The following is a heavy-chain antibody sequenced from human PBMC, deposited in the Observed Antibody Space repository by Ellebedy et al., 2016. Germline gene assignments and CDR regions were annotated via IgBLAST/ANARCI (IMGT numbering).Heavy chain of an antibody. D-gene: IGHD5-18*01. CDR2: IFYSGSS. Sequence: SETLSLTCTVSGGSISSYYWSWIRQPPGKGLEWIGYIFYSGSSNYNPSLKSRVTISVDTSKNQFSLKLRFVTAADTAVYYCARGDTAMVTESFDYWGQGTLVTVSS. J-gene: IGHJ4*02. V-gene: IGHV4-59*08. CDR1: GGSISSYY. CDR3: ARGDTAMVTESFDY.